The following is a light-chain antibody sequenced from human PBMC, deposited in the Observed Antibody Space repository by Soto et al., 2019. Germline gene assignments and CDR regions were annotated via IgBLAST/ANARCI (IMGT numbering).Light chain of an antibody. Sequence: ETVLTQSPATLSLSPGERATLSCRASQSVTNSLAWYQHIPGQAPRLLIYDASNRATGVPARFSGSGSGTDFTLTISSPEPGDFAVYYCQQGTSWPLAFGQGTKVEIK. CDR1: QSVTNS. CDR3: QQGTSWPLA. J-gene: IGKJ1*01. CDR2: DAS. V-gene: IGKV3-11*01.